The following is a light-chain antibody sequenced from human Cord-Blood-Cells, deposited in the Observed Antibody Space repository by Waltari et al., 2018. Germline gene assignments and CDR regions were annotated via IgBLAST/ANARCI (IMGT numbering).Light chain of an antibody. CDR1: NIGGKR. CDR2: DDS. J-gene: IGLJ2*01. CDR3: QVWDSSSDHYVV. V-gene: IGLV3-21*03. Sequence: SYVLTQPPSVSVAPGKTARITRGGNNIGGKRDAWYPQKPGQAPVLVGYDDSDRPSGIPERFSGSNSGNTATLTISRVEAGDEADYYWQVWDSSSDHYVVFGGGTKLTVL.